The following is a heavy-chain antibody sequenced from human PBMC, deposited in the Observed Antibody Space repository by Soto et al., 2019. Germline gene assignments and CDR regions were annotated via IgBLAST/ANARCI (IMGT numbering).Heavy chain of an antibody. J-gene: IGHJ4*02. D-gene: IGHD6-13*01. CDR2: ISADNGNT. V-gene: IGHV1-18*01. Sequence: ASVKVSCKASGYTFTCSGIHWVRQAPGQGLEWMGWISADNGNTKHAQKLQRRVTITTDTSTSTAYMELSSLRSEDTAVYYCARDGDSAPYRRSWYGVDYWGQGSLVTVS. CDR1: GYTFTCSG. CDR3: ARDGDSAPYRRSWYGVDY.